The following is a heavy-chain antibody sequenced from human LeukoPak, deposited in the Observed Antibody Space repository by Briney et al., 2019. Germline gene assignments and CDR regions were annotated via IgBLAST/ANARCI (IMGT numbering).Heavy chain of an antibody. CDR3: ARSNTSGLLGGYLDD. CDR1: GGSISGYY. J-gene: IGHJ4*02. Sequence: SQTLSLTCSVSGGSISGYYWSWIRQPPGKGLEWIGYIYYSGSNNYNPSLESRAAISVDTSKNHFSLTLSFVTVADTAVYYCARSNTSGLLGGYLDDWGRGTLVTVSS. V-gene: IGHV4-59*01. D-gene: IGHD1-26*01. CDR2: IYYSGSN.